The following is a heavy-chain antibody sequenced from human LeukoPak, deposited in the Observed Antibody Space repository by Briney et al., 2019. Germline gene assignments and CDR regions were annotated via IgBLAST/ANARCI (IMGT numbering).Heavy chain of an antibody. Sequence: ASVKVSCKASGGTFSSYAISWVRQAPGQGLEWMGGIIPIFGTANYAQKFQGRVTITADESTSTAYMELSSLRSEDTAVYYCARGNYDSSGYYPPLDYWGQGTLVTVSS. J-gene: IGHJ4*02. CDR2: IIPIFGTA. CDR1: GGTFSSYA. V-gene: IGHV1-69*13. D-gene: IGHD3-22*01. CDR3: ARGNYDSSGYYPPLDY.